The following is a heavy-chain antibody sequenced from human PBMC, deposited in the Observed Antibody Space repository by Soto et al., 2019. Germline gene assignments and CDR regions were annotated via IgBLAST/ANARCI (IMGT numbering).Heavy chain of an antibody. D-gene: IGHD2-2*01. V-gene: IGHV3-74*01. CDR2: INSDGSST. J-gene: IGHJ5*02. CDR3: ARGYCSSTSGPGGVMGWFDP. CDR1: GFTFSSYW. Sequence: EVQLVESGGGLVQPGGSLRLSCAASGFTFSSYWMHWVRQAPGKGLVWVSRINSDGSSTSYADSVKGRFTISRDNAKNTLYLQMNSLRAEDTAVYYCARGYCSSTSGPGGVMGWFDPWGQGTLVTVSS.